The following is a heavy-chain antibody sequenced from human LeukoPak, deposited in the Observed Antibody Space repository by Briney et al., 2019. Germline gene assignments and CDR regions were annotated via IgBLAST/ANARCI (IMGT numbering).Heavy chain of an antibody. CDR1: GFTFSTYS. CDR2: ISSSSSYI. D-gene: IGHD3-22*01. V-gene: IGHV3-21*01. J-gene: IGHJ3*02. CDR3: ARDGVTMIVVVINAFDI. Sequence: GGSLRLSCAASGFTFSTYSMNWVRQAPGKGLEWVSSISSSSSYIYYADSVKGRFTISRDNAKNSLYLQMNSLRAEDTAVYYCARDGVTMIVVVINAFDIWGQGTVVTVSS.